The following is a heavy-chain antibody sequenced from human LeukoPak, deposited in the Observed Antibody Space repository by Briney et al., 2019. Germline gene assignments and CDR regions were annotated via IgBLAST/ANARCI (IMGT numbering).Heavy chain of an antibody. D-gene: IGHD1-14*01. CDR2: IYYSGST. CDR1: GGSISSYY. Sequence: SETLSLTCTVSGGSISSYYWSWIRQPPGKGLEWIGYIYYSGSTNYNPSLKSRVTISVDTSKNQFSLKLSSVTAADTAVYYCARETADYFDYWGQGTLVTVSS. J-gene: IGHJ4*02. CDR3: ARETADYFDY. V-gene: IGHV4-59*01.